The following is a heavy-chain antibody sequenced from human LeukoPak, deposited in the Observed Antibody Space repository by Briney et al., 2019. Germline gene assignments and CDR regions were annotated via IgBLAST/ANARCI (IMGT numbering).Heavy chain of an antibody. Sequence: SETLSLTCTVSGGSISSYYWSWIRQPPGKGLEWIGYIYYSGSTNYNPSLKSRVTISVDTSKNQFSLKLSSVTAADTAVYYCAREYYYDSSGPLAYAFDIWGQGTMVTVSS. V-gene: IGHV4-59*12. CDR2: IYYSGST. CDR1: GGSISSYY. CDR3: AREYYYDSSGPLAYAFDI. D-gene: IGHD3-22*01. J-gene: IGHJ3*02.